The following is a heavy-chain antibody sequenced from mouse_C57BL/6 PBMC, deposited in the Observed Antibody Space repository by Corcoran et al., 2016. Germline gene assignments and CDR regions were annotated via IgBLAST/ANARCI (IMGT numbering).Heavy chain of an antibody. Sequence: QIQLVQSGPELKKPGETVKISCKASGYTFTTYGMSWVKQAPGKGLKWMGWINTYSGVPTYADDFKGRFAFSLETSASTAYLQINNLKNEDTATYFCARASPYYYGSRKDAMDYWGQGTSVTVSS. V-gene: IGHV9-3*01. D-gene: IGHD1-1*01. J-gene: IGHJ4*01. CDR3: ARASPYYYGSRKDAMDY. CDR2: INTYSGVP. CDR1: GYTFTTYG.